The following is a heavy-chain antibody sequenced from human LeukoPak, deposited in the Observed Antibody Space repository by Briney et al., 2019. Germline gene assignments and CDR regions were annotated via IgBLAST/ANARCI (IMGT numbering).Heavy chain of an antibody. Sequence: ASVKVSCKASGYTFTGYYMHWVRQAPGQGLEWMGWINPNSGGTNYAQKFQGRVTMTRDTSISTAYMELSRLRSDDTAVYYCVRERYQLLFHNWFDPWGQGTLVTVSS. J-gene: IGHJ5*02. CDR3: VRERYQLLFHNWFDP. D-gene: IGHD2-2*01. CDR1: GYTFTGYY. CDR2: INPNSGGT. V-gene: IGHV1-2*02.